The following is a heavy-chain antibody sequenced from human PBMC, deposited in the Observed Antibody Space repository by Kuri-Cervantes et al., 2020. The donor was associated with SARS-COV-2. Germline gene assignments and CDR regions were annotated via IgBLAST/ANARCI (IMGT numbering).Heavy chain of an antibody. J-gene: IGHJ6*02. V-gene: IGHV1-24*01. CDR1: GYTLTELS. Sequence: ASVKVSCKVSGYTLTELSMHWVRQAPGKGLEWMGGFDPEGGETIYAQKFQGRVTMTKNTSTDTAYMELSSLRSEDTAVYNCAGDPRDYYYGMDVWGQGTMVTVYS. CDR3: AGDPRDYYYGMDV. CDR2: FDPEGGET. D-gene: IGHD7-27*01.